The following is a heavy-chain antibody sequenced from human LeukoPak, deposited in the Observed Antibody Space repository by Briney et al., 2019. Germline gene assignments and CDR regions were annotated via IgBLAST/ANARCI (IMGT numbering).Heavy chain of an antibody. CDR1: GYTFTSYD. J-gene: IGHJ5*02. D-gene: IGHD3-3*01. V-gene: IGHV1-8*01. Sequence: ASVKVSCKASGYTFTSYDVNWVRQATGQGLEWMGWMNPNSGNTGYAQKFQGRVTMTRNTSISTAYMELSSLRSEDTAVYYCARSPNYAIFGVATTYNWFDPWGQGTLVTASS. CDR2: MNPNSGNT. CDR3: ARSPNYAIFGVATTYNWFDP.